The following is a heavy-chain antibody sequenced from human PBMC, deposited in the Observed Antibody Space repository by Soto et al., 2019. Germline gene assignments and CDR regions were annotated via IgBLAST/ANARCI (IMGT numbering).Heavy chain of an antibody. J-gene: IGHJ4*02. CDR3: ARGPSSLTRFDY. CDR2: ISYDGSNK. Sequence: SCAASVFTSSRYAIHWVRQAPGKGLEWVAVISYDGSNKYYADSVKGRFTISRDNSKNMLYLQMNSLRAEDTAVYYCARGPSSLTRFDYWGQGTLVTVSS. D-gene: IGHD2-2*01. CDR1: VFTSSRYA. V-gene: IGHV3-30-3*01.